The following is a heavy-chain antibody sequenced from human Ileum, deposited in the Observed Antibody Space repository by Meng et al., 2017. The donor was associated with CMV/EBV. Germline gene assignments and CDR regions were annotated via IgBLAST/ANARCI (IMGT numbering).Heavy chain of an antibody. D-gene: IGHD3-22*01. J-gene: IGHJ6*02. Sequence: GESLKISCAASGFSFGSYSMNWVRQAPGKGLEWVSSISSSSSYIYYADSVKGRFTISRDNAKNSLYLQMNSLRVEDTAMYYCGRDGSPAYYYDSYCMDVWGQGTTVTVSS. CDR2: ISSSSSYI. CDR3: GRDGSPAYYYDSYCMDV. CDR1: GFSFGSYS. V-gene: IGHV3-21*01.